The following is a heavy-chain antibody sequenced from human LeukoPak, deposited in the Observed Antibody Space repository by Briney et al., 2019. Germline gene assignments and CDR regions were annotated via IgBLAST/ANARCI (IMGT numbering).Heavy chain of an antibody. CDR3: AKEVAAGRKGIDY. J-gene: IGHJ4*02. Sequence: GGSLRLSFAASGFTFSSYARSWVRQAPGKGLEWVSGITGSGGGTYYADSVKGRFTISRDSSSSTLFLQMKSLRAEDTATYYCAKEVAAGRKGIDYWGQAILVTVSS. CDR1: GFTFSSYA. D-gene: IGHD6-6*01. CDR2: ITGSGGGT. V-gene: IGHV3-23*01.